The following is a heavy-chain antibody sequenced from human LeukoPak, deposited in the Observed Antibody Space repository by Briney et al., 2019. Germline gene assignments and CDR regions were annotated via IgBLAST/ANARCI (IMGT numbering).Heavy chain of an antibody. V-gene: IGHV4-4*07. CDR1: GGSISSYY. J-gene: IGHJ6*02. D-gene: IGHD3-9*01. Sequence: PSETLSLNCTVSGGSISSYYWSWIRQPAGKGLEWIGRLYTSGTTNYNPSLKTRVTMSVDTSKNQFSLKLSSVTAADTAVYYCARDSTYYDILTGPYYYYYGMDVWGQGTTVTVSS. CDR3: ARDSTYYDILTGPYYYYYGMDV. CDR2: LYTSGTT.